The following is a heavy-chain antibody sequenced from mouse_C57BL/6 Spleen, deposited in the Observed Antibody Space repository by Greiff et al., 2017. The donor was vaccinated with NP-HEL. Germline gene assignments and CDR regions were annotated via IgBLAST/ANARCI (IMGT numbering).Heavy chain of an antibody. Sequence: EVQLQESGPELVKPGASVKIPCKASGYTFTDYNMDWVKQSHGKSLEWIGDINPNNGGTIYNQKFKGKATLTVDKSSSTAYMELRSLTSEDTAVYYCARGIYDYGSSYSHWYFDVWGTGTTVTVSS. D-gene: IGHD1-1*01. J-gene: IGHJ1*03. CDR3: ARGIYDYGSSYSHWYFDV. CDR1: GYTFTDYN. CDR2: INPNNGGT. V-gene: IGHV1-18*01.